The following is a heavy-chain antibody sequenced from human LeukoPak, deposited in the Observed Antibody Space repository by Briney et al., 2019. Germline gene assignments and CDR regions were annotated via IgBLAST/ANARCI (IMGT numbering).Heavy chain of an antibody. Sequence: SGGSLRLSCAASGFTFSSFPMSWVRQAPGKGLEWVSVLSGGGVSTYYADSVKGRFTISRDNSKNTLYLQMNSLRAEDTAVYYCAKWARYCTNGVCYYFDYWGQGTLVTVSS. CDR2: LSGGGVST. D-gene: IGHD2-8*01. J-gene: IGHJ4*02. CDR1: GFTFSSFP. CDR3: AKWARYCTNGVCYYFDY. V-gene: IGHV3-23*01.